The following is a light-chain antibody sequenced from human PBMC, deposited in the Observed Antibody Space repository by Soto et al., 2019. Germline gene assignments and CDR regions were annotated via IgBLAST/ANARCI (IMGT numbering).Light chain of an antibody. Sequence: QSALTQPPSASGSPGQSVTISCTGTSSDVGAYNYVSWYQQHPGKAPKLIISEVTKRPSGVPDGFSGSKSGNTASLTVSGRQAEDEADYYCNSYAGSNNPVVFGGGTKVTVL. CDR3: NSYAGSNNPVV. J-gene: IGLJ2*01. CDR1: SSDVGAYNY. CDR2: EVT. V-gene: IGLV2-8*01.